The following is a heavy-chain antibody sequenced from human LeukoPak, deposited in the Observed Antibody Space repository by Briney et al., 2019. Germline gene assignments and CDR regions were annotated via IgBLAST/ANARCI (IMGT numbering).Heavy chain of an antibody. CDR1: GYTFTGYY. CDR2: INPNSGGT. J-gene: IGHJ4*02. Sequence: ASVKVSCKASGYTFTGYYMHWVRQAPGQGLEWMGRINPNSGGTNYAQKFQGRVTMTRDTSISTAYMELSRLRSEDTAVYYCARFPLVGRDYYDTSGYAPGPFDYWGQGTLVTVSS. CDR3: ARFPLVGRDYYDTSGYAPGPFDY. V-gene: IGHV1-2*06. D-gene: IGHD3-22*01.